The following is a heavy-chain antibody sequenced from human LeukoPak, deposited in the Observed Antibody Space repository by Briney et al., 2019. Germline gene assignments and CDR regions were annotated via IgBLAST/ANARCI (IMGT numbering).Heavy chain of an antibody. CDR3: ARGTQQWLATSGAFDI. D-gene: IGHD6-19*01. Sequence: ASVKVSCKASGGTFSSYAISWVRQAPGHGLEWMGGIIPIFGTANYAQKFQGRVTITTDESTSTAYMELSSLRSEDTAVYYCARGTQQWLATSGAFDIWGQGTMVTVSS. CDR1: GGTFSSYA. J-gene: IGHJ3*02. V-gene: IGHV1-69*05. CDR2: IIPIFGTA.